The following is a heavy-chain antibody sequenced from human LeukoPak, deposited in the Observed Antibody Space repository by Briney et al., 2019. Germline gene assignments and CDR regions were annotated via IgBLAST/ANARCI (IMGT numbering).Heavy chain of an antibody. V-gene: IGHV4-34*01. CDR3: VRGQVLADY. D-gene: IGHD2/OR15-2a*01. CDR1: GGSFSGYY. CDR2: INHSGST. J-gene: IGHJ4*02. Sequence: SETLSLTCAVYGGSFSGYYWSWIRQPPGKGLEWIGEINHSGSTNYNPSLKSRVTISVDTSKNQFSLKLNSVTAADTAVYYCVRGQVLADYWGQGALATVSS.